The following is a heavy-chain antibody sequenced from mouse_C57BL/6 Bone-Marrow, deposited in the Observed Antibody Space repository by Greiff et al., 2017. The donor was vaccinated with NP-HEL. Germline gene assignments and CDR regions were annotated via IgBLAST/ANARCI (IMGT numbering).Heavy chain of an antibody. CDR3: ARPVVATDFDY. V-gene: IGHV1-50*01. D-gene: IGHD1-1*01. Sequence: QVQLQQPGAELVKPGASVKLSCKASGYTFTSYWMQWVKQRPGQGLEWIGVLDPSDSYTNYNQKFKGKATLTVDTSSSTAYIQLSSLTSEDSAVYYCARPVVATDFDYWGQGTTLTVSS. J-gene: IGHJ2*01. CDR1: GYTFTSYW. CDR2: LDPSDSYT.